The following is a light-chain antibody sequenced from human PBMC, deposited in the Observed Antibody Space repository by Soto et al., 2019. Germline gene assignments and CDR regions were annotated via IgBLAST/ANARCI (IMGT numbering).Light chain of an antibody. CDR3: QQRSNWLFT. Sequence: EIVLTQSPATLSLSPGERATLSCRASQSVSSYLAWYQRKPGQAPRLLIYDASNRATGIPARFSGSGSGTDFTLPISSLEPEDFAVYYFQQRSNWLFTFGPGTKVDIK. CDR1: QSVSSY. V-gene: IGKV3-11*01. J-gene: IGKJ3*01. CDR2: DAS.